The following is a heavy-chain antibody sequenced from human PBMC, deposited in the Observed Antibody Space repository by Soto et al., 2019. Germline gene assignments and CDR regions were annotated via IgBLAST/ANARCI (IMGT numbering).Heavy chain of an antibody. CDR3: ARSPAYYYGSGSYFDY. Sequence: SETLSLTCTVSGGSISSGGYYWSWIRQHPGKGLEWIGYIYYSGSTYYNPSLKGRVTISVDTSKNQFSLKLSSVTAADTAVYYCARSPAYYYGSGSYFDYWGQGTLVTVSS. D-gene: IGHD3-10*01. J-gene: IGHJ4*02. CDR1: GGSISSGGYY. CDR2: IYYSGST. V-gene: IGHV4-31*03.